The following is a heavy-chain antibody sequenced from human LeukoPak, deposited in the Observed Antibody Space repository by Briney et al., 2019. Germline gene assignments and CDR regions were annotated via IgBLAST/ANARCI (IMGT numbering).Heavy chain of an antibody. Sequence: PSETLSLTCTVSGGSISSSSCYWGWIRQPPGKGLEWIGSIYYSGSTYYNPSLKSRVTISVDTSKNQFSPKLGSVTAADTAVYYCARRGYDSSGYYYAYWGQGTLVTVSS. D-gene: IGHD3-22*01. J-gene: IGHJ4*02. CDR2: IYYSGST. CDR1: GGSISSSSCY. CDR3: ARRGYDSSGYYYAY. V-gene: IGHV4-39*01.